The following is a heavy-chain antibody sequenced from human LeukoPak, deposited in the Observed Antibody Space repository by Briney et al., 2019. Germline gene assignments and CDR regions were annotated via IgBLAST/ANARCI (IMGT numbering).Heavy chain of an antibody. D-gene: IGHD1-26*01. Sequence: GESLKISCKGSGYSFTSYWIGWVRQMPGKGLEWMGIIHPGDSGPTYSPSFQGQVTISVDKSINTAYLQWSSLQASDTAMYYCGMSGDRVPLQDDVFDVWGQGTMVTVST. V-gene: IGHV5-51*01. CDR3: GMSGDRVPLQDDVFDV. CDR2: IHPGDSGP. CDR1: GYSFTSYW. J-gene: IGHJ3*01.